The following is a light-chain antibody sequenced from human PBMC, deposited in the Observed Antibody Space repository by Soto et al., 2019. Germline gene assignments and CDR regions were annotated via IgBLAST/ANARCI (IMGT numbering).Light chain of an antibody. Sequence: YELTQSPSVSVAPEKTATITCGGNNIGNKRVHWYRQKPGQAPVLLISYDSDRPSGIPERFSGSNSGNTATLTISRVEAEDEADYYCQVWDIMTDNYVFGSGTKLTVL. CDR2: YDS. J-gene: IGLJ1*01. CDR1: NIGNKR. V-gene: IGLV3-21*04. CDR3: QVWDIMTDNYV.